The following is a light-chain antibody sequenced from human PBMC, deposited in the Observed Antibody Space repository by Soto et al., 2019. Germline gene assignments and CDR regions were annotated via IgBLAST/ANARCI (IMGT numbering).Light chain of an antibody. J-gene: IGKJ1*01. V-gene: IGKV1-8*01. CDR1: QGISSY. CDR3: QHYNSYPWT. CDR2: GAS. Sequence: AIQMTQSPSSFSASTVDRVTISCRASQGISSYLAWYQQKPGKAPKLLIYGASTLQSGVTSRFSGSGFGTDFNLTISCLQSEDFAPYYCQHYNSYPWTFGQGTKVEIK.